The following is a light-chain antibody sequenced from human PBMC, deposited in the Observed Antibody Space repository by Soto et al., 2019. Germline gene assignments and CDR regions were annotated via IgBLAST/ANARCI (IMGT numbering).Light chain of an antibody. CDR1: QNSGVY. V-gene: IGKV1-39*01. Sequence: IQLTQSPSSLSASVGDRVTITCRASQNSGVYLNWYQKKPGKAPKLLIHAAYSLHSGVPSTFSGSGSGTDFALTISSLQPEDFATYYCHQTAANPWTFAQGTNVDIK. CDR3: HQTAANPWT. J-gene: IGKJ1*01. CDR2: AAY.